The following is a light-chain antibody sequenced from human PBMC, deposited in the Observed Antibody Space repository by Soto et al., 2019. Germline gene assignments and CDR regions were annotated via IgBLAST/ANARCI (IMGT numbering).Light chain of an antibody. CDR2: GAF. Sequence: EIVLTHSPATLSSSPGERATLSCSSSPSVTNFLAWYQQKPGQAPRLLIYGAFNRATGIPARFSGSGSGTDFTLTISSLEPEDSAIYYCQQRNIWPPVTFGQGTRLEIK. CDR3: QQRNIWPPVT. V-gene: IGKV3-11*01. CDR1: PSVTNF. J-gene: IGKJ5*01.